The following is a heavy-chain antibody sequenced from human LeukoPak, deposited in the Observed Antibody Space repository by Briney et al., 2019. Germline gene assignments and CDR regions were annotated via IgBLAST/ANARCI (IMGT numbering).Heavy chain of an antibody. CDR3: ARGAIGYCSSASCYDAIDI. CDR2: INHSGIT. J-gene: IGHJ3*02. Sequence: AWETLTLTCAVYGGSFSGYYWSWIRQPPGKGLEWIAEINHSGITNYNPSLKSRVTMSVDTSKNQFSLKLNSGTAAYTAVYYCARGAIGYCSSASCYDAIDIWGQGTRVTVSS. V-gene: IGHV4-34*01. CDR1: GGSFSGYY. D-gene: IGHD2-2*01.